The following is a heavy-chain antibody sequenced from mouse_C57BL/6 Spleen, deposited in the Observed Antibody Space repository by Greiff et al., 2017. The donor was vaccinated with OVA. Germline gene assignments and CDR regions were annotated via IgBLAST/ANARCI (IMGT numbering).Heavy chain of an antibody. CDR3: ARRGEDYYGSSAYARDY. J-gene: IGHJ4*01. CDR1: GYTFTGYW. Sequence: VQLQQSGAELMKPGASVKLSCKATGYTFTGYWIEWVKQRPGHGLEWIGEILPGSGSTNYNEKFKGKATFTADTSSNTAYMQLSSLTTEDSAIYYCARRGEDYYGSSAYARDYWGQGTSVTVSS. CDR2: ILPGSGST. V-gene: IGHV1-9*01. D-gene: IGHD1-1*01.